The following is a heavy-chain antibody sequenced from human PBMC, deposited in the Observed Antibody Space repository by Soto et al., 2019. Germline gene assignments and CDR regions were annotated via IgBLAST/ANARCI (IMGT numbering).Heavy chain of an antibody. J-gene: IGHJ6*02. CDR2: INPNSGGT. V-gene: IGHV1-2*04. D-gene: IGHD1-20*01. CDR1: GYTFTGYY. Sequence: QVQLVQSGAEVKKPGASVKVSCEASGYTFTGYYMHWVRQAPGQGLEWMGWINPNSGGTNYAQKFQGWVTMTRDTSISTAYMELSRLRSDDTAVYYCARDLLTGSGYGMDVWGQGTTVTVSS. CDR3: ARDLLTGSGYGMDV.